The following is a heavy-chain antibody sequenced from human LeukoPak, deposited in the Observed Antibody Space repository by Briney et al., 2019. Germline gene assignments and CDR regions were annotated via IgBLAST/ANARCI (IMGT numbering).Heavy chain of an antibody. J-gene: IGHJ4*02. D-gene: IGHD2-15*01. CDR1: GGSVSSGNYY. V-gene: IGHV4-61*01. Sequence: PSETLSLTCTVSGGSVSSGNYYWSWIRQPPGEGLEWIGYIYYSGTTNYNPSLKSRVTLSIDTSRNQFSLKLSSVTAADTAVYYCARVGYCSGGSCYSVDYWGQGTLVTVSS. CDR2: IYYSGTT. CDR3: ARVGYCSGGSCYSVDY.